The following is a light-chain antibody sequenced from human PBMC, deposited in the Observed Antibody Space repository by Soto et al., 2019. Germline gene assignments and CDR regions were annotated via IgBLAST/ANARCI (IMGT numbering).Light chain of an antibody. V-gene: IGKV1-8*01. CDR2: AAS. CDR3: QQYYSYPRYT. CDR1: QGISSY. J-gene: IGKJ2*01. Sequence: AIRMTQSPSSLSASTGDRVTITCRASQGISSYLAWYQQKPGKAPKLLIYAASTLQSGVPSRFSGSGSGTDFTLTTSCLQSEDFATYYCQQYYSYPRYTFGQGTKLEIK.